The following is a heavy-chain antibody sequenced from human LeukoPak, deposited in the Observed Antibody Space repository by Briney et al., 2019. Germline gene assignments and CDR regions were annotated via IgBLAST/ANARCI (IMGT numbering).Heavy chain of an antibody. Sequence: PSETLSLTCTVSGGSISSGDYYWRWIRQPPGKGLEWIGYIYYSGSTYYNPSLKSRVTISVDTSKNQFSLKLSSVTAADTAVYYCASYCSSTSCYSAFDIWGQGTMVTVSS. J-gene: IGHJ3*02. V-gene: IGHV4-30-4*08. CDR3: ASYCSSTSCYSAFDI. CDR2: IYYSGST. CDR1: GGSISSGDYY. D-gene: IGHD2-2*02.